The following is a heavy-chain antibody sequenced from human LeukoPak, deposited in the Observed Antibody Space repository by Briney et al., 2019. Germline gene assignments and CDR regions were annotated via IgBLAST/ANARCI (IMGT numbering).Heavy chain of an antibody. J-gene: IGHJ4*02. Sequence: SETLSLTCAVYDGSFSGYYWSWIRQPPGKGLEWIGEINHSGSTNYNPSLKSRVTISVDTSKNQFSLKLSSVTAADTAVYYCAGNLRDGVTTGSTLAGYWGQGTLVTVSS. CDR3: AGNLRDGVTTGSTLAGY. CDR2: INHSGST. D-gene: IGHD4-17*01. CDR1: DGSFSGYY. V-gene: IGHV4-34*01.